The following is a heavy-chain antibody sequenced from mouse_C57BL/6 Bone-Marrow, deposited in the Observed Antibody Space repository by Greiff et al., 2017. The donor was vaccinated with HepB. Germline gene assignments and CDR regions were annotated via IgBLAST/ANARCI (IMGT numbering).Heavy chain of an antibody. CDR3: TTDGSSRNYFDY. CDR1: GFNIKDDY. CDR2: IDPENGDT. J-gene: IGHJ2*01. V-gene: IGHV14-4*01. D-gene: IGHD1-1*01. Sequence: VQLQQSGAELVRPGASVKLSCTASGFNIKDDYMHWVKQRPEQGLEWIGWIDPENGDTEYASKFQGKATITADTSSNTAYLQLSSLTSEDTAVYYCTTDGSSRNYFDYWGQGTTLTVSS.